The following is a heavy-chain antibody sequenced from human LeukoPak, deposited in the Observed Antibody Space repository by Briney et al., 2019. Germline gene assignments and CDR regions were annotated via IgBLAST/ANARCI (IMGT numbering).Heavy chain of an antibody. CDR2: ISGYNGNT. V-gene: IGHV1-18*04. CDR3: ARVHTSMEDAFDI. Sequence: ASVKVSCKASGYTFISYGISWVRQAPGQGLEWMGWISGYNGNTKYAQRFQGRVTMTTDTSTDTVYMELRSLKSDDTAVYYCARVHTSMEDAFDIWGQGTMVAVSS. J-gene: IGHJ3*02. CDR1: GYTFISYG. D-gene: IGHD5-18*01.